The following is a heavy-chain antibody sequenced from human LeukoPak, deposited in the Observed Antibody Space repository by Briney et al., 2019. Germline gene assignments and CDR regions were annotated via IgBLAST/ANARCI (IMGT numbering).Heavy chain of an antibody. CDR1: GFTVSTNY. CDR2: VYSGGTT. Sequence: PGGSLRLSCAVSGFTVSTNYMSWVRQAPGKGREWVAVVYSGGTTYFPDSVKGRFTFSRHNSKNELYLENNSLRPDDTAVYYCARGGGDYNPFDYWGQGTLVTV. CDR3: ARGGGDYNPFDY. V-gene: IGHV3-53*04. J-gene: IGHJ4*02. D-gene: IGHD4-17*01.